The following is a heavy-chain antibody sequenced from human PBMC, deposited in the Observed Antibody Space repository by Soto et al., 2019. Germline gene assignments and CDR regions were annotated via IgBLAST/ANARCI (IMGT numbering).Heavy chain of an antibody. J-gene: IGHJ5*02. CDR1: GFTFSSYA. Sequence: GGSLRLSCAASGFTFSSYAMSWVRQAPGKGLEWVSAISGSGGSTYYADSVKGRFTISRDDSKNTLYLQMNSLRAEDTAVYYCAKDSIAVAPKNWFDPWGQGTMVTVYS. CDR3: AKDSIAVAPKNWFDP. D-gene: IGHD6-19*01. V-gene: IGHV3-23*01. CDR2: ISGSGGST.